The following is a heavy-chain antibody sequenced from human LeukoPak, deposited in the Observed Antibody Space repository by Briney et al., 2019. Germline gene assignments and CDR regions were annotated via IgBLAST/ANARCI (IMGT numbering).Heavy chain of an antibody. V-gene: IGHV3-21*01. CDR2: ISSSSSYI. J-gene: IGHJ4*02. CDR1: GFTFSSYS. Sequence: GGSLRLSCAASGFTFSSYSMNWVRQAPGKGLEWVSSISSSSSYIYYADSVKGRFTISRDNAKNSLYLQMNSLRAEDTAVDYCARDRGYYDSSGYTPIDYWGQGTLVTVSS. D-gene: IGHD3-22*01. CDR3: ARDRGYYDSSGYTPIDY.